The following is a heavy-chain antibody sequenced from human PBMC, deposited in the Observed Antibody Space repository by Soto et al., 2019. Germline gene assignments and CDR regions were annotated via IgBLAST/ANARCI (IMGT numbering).Heavy chain of an antibody. D-gene: IGHD5-18*01. V-gene: IGHV3-33*01. CDR1: GFTFNTYG. CDR2: IWHDGSNK. Sequence: GGSLRLSCAASGFTFNTYGMHWVRQAPGKGLEWVAVIWHDGSNKFYADSVKGRFTTSRDNSKNILYLQMNSLRAEDTAVYYCATNMNNYGLQFDYWGQGTQVAVSS. J-gene: IGHJ4*02. CDR3: ATNMNNYGLQFDY.